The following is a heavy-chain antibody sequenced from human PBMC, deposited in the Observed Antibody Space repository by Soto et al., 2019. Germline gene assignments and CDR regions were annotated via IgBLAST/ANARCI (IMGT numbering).Heavy chain of an antibody. CDR1: GFTFSSYA. CDR2: ISYDGSNK. Sequence: GGSLRLSCAASGFTFSSYAMHWVRQAPGKGLEWVAVISYDGSNKYYADSVEGRFTISRDNSKNTLYLQMNSLRAEDTAVYYCARDLYCSGGSCFSYGMDVWGQGTTVTVSS. D-gene: IGHD2-15*01. CDR3: ARDLYCSGGSCFSYGMDV. J-gene: IGHJ6*02. V-gene: IGHV3-30-3*01.